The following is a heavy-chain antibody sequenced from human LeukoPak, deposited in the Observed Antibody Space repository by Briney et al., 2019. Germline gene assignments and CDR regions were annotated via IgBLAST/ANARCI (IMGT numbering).Heavy chain of an antibody. V-gene: IGHV3-66*01. Sequence: GGSLRLTCAASGFTFSSYSMNWVRQAPGKGLEWVSLIYNGGSTYYADSVKGRFTISRDNSKNTLYLQMNSLRAEDTAVYYCASAYTYGKVDYWGQGALVTVSS. J-gene: IGHJ4*02. D-gene: IGHD5-18*01. CDR2: IYNGGST. CDR3: ASAYTYGKVDY. CDR1: GFTFSSYS.